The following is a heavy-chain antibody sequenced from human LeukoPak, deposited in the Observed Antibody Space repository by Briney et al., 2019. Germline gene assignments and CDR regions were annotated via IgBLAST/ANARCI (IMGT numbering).Heavy chain of an antibody. J-gene: IGHJ4*02. V-gene: IGHV1-46*01. Sequence: ASVKVSCNASGYTFTSYYMHWVRHAPGQGLEWMGIINPSGGSTSYAQKFQGRVTMTTDTSTSTVYMELSSLRSEDTAVYYCARGPWLVQPDFDYWGQGTLVTVSS. D-gene: IGHD6-19*01. CDR2: INPSGGST. CDR3: ARGPWLVQPDFDY. CDR1: GYTFTSYY.